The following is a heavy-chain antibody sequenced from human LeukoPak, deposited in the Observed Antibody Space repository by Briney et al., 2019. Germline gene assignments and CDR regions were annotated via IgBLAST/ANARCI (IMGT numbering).Heavy chain of an antibody. Sequence: ASVKVSCKASGGTFSSYAISWVRQAPGQGLEWMGRIIPIFGTANYAQKFQGRVTITTDESTSTAYMELSSLRSEDTAVYCCARSPTGGYGDYHWGQGTLVTVSS. V-gene: IGHV1-69*05. D-gene: IGHD4-17*01. CDR1: GGTFSSYA. J-gene: IGHJ5*02. CDR3: ARSPTGGYGDYH. CDR2: IIPIFGTA.